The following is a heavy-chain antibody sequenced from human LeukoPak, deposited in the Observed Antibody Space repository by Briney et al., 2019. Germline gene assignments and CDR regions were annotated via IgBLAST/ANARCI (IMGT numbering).Heavy chain of an antibody. CDR3: ARDLFDY. CDR2: IKQDGSAE. J-gene: IGHJ4*02. V-gene: IGHV3-7*01. CDR1: GFTISNYW. Sequence: GGSLRLSCAVSGFTISNYWMSWVRQAPGKGLEWVATIKQDGSAEFYVDSVRGRFTISRDSAKNSLYLQMNSLRDDDTAVYYCARDLFDYWGQGTLVTVSS.